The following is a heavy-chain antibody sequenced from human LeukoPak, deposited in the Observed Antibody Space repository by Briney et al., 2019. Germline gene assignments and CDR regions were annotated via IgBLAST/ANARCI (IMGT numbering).Heavy chain of an antibody. J-gene: IGHJ6*03. CDR3: ATRYSIDYYYYMDV. V-gene: IGHV3-21*04. CDR2: ITSSSSYI. Sequence: GGSLRLSCAASGFTFNTYNMNWVRQAPGQGLEWVSSITSSSSYIYYADSVKGRFTISRDNAKNSLYLQMNSLRAEDTAVYYCATRYSIDYYYYMDVWGKGTTVTISS. CDR1: GFTFNTYN. D-gene: IGHD3-9*01.